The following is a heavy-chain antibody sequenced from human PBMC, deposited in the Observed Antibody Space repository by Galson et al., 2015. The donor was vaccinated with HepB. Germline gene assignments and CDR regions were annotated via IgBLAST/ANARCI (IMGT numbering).Heavy chain of an antibody. V-gene: IGHV4-59*01. Sequence: SETLSLTCTVSGGSISSYYWSWIRQPPGKGLEWIGYIYYSGSTNYNPSLKSRVTISVDTSKNQFSLKLSSVTAADTAVYYCARTYMVRGVIPEYYFDYWGQGTLVTVSS. D-gene: IGHD3-10*01. J-gene: IGHJ4*02. CDR1: GGSISSYY. CDR2: IYYSGST. CDR3: ARTYMVRGVIPEYYFDY.